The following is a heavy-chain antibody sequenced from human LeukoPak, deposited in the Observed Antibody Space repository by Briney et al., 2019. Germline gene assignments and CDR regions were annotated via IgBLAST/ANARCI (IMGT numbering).Heavy chain of an antibody. CDR2: INWNGGST. CDR1: GFTFDDYG. D-gene: IGHD3-22*01. V-gene: IGHV3-20*04. CDR3: ARGHPGLYYYDSSGYYPFDY. J-gene: IGHJ4*02. Sequence: GGSLRLSCAASGFTFDDYGMSWVRQAPGKGLEWVSGINWNGGSTGYADSVKGRFTISRDNAKNSLYLQMNSLRAEDTALYYCARGHPGLYYYDSSGYYPFDYWGQGTLVTVSS.